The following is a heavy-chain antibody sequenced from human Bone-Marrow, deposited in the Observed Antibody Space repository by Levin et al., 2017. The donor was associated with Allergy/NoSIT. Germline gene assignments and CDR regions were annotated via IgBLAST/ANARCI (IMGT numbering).Heavy chain of an antibody. Sequence: GESLKISCPASGFSFSSAWMNWVRQAPGKGLEWVGRVKSRSEGGTADYAAPVKVRFTISRDDSIDILHLQMKSLTTEDTAVYYCTTEQYSGSADYNYHYYGVDVWGQGTTVTVS. CDR3: TTEQYSGSADYNYHYYGVDV. CDR2: VKSRSEGGTA. V-gene: IGHV3-15*07. CDR1: GFSFSSAW. J-gene: IGHJ6*02. D-gene: IGHD1-26*01.